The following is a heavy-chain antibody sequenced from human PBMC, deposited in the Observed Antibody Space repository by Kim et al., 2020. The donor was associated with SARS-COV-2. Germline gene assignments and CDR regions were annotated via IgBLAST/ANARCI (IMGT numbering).Heavy chain of an antibody. J-gene: IGHJ4*02. V-gene: IGHV1-2*02. CDR1: GYTFTGYY. CDR3: ATLNWNYGRHFDY. D-gene: IGHD1-7*01. CDR2: INPNSGGT. Sequence: ASVKVSCKASGYTFTGYYMHWVRQAPGQGLEWMGWINPNSGGTNYAQKFQGRVTMTRDTSISTAYMELSRLRSDDTAVYYCATLNWNYGRHFDYWGQGTLVTVSS.